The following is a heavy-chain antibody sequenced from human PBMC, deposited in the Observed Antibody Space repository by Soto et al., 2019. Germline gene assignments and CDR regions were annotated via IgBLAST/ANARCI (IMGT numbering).Heavy chain of an antibody. J-gene: IGHJ6*02. V-gene: IGHV3-13*04. CDR3: ARSRLQYGGIDV. CDR2: VAPGGAA. Sequence: SGGSLRLSCAASGFTFSSHDMHWVRQATGKGLEWVSGVAPGGAAYYLGSVEGRFTTSRGNAKNSLSLQMNNLRAGDTAVYYCARSRLQYGGIDVWGQGTTVTVSS. CDR1: GFTFSSHD. D-gene: IGHD4-4*01.